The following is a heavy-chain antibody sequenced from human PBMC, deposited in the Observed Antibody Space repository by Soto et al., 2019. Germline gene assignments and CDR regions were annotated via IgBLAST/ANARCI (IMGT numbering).Heavy chain of an antibody. J-gene: IGHJ4*02. D-gene: IGHD4-17*01. Sequence: ASGKVSCKASGDTFSSYAIIWVRQAPGQGLEWMGGIIPIFATANYAQKFQGRVTITADESTSTAYMELSSLTSEDTAVYYCARTPPRTTATAYYFDYWGQGSRVTVSS. V-gene: IGHV1-69*13. CDR2: IIPIFATA. CDR1: GDTFSSYA. CDR3: ARTPPRTTATAYYFDY.